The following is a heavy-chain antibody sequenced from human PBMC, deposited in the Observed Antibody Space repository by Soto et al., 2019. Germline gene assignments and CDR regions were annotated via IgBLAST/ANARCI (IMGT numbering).Heavy chain of an antibody. CDR2: ISGNGANT. CDR3: AKDRPNYYGSGGGYYKAGGDY. Sequence: EVQLLGSGGGLVQPGGSLRLSCAASGLTFSTYAMSWVRQAPGKGLEWVSSISGNGANTYYTDSVKGRFIISRDNSKNTLFLQMTSLSAEETALYYCAKDRPNYYGSGGGYYKAGGDYWGQGTLVTVSS. CDR1: GLTFSTYA. V-gene: IGHV3-23*01. D-gene: IGHD3-10*01. J-gene: IGHJ4*02.